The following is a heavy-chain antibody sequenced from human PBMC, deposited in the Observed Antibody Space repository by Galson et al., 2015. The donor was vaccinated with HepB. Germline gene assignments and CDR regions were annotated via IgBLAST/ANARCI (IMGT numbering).Heavy chain of an antibody. CDR2: IVPIIGVP. CDR1: GDTFHRYT. CDR3: AREGDGAYFDY. Sequence: SVKVSCKASGDTFHRYTVNWVRQAPGQGLEWMGEIVPIIGVPHYAQKFQGRVTITADKSTNTDYMELSSLRSDDTAIYYCAREGDGAYFDYWGQGTLVTVSS. V-gene: IGHV1-69*10. J-gene: IGHJ4*02. D-gene: IGHD2-21*01.